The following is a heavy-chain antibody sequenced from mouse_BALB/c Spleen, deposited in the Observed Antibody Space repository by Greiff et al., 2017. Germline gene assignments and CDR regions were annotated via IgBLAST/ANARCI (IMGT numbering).Heavy chain of an antibody. CDR3: ASNKAWFAY. Sequence: EVQLVESGGGLVKPGGSLKLSCAASGFTFSSYAMSWVRQSPEKRLEWVAEISSGGSYTYYPDTVTGRFTISRDNAKNTLYLEMSSLRSEDTAMYYCASNKAWFAYWGQGTLVTVSA. J-gene: IGHJ3*01. D-gene: IGHD1-3*01. CDR1: GFTFSSYA. V-gene: IGHV5-9-4*01. CDR2: ISSGGSYT.